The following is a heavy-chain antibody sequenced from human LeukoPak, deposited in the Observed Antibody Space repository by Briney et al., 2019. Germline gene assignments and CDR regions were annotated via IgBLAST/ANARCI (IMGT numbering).Heavy chain of an antibody. CDR2: INPSDGAA. V-gene: IGHV1-46*01. D-gene: IGHD3-10*01. CDR3: VGVQSGGLRGSVGVLFASYYTYYYMDV. Sequence: ASVKVSCKASGYTFTMYYIHWVRQAPGQGLEWMGMINPSDGAATYAQRFQGRVTMTRDMSTTTVYMDLRSLRSEDTAVYFCVGVQSGGLRGSVGVLFASYYTYYYMDVWGRGTTVTVSS. J-gene: IGHJ6*03. CDR1: GYTFTMYY.